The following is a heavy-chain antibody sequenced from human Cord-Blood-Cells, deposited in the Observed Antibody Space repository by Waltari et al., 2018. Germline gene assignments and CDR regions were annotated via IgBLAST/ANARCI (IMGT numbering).Heavy chain of an antibody. CDR2: INHSGST. J-gene: IGHJ3*02. D-gene: IGHD2-15*01. CDR3: AREVVVAATPGGAFDI. CDR1: GGSFSGYY. V-gene: IGHV4-34*01. Sequence: QVQLQQWGAGLLKPSETLSLTCAVYGGSFSGYYWSWIRQPPGKGLEWIGEINHSGSTIYNPSLKSRVTISVDTSKNQFALKLSSVTAADTAVYYCAREVVVAATPGGAFDIWGQGTMVTVSS.